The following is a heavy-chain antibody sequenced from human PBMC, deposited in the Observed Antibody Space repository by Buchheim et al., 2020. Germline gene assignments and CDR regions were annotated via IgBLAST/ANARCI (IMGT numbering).Heavy chain of an antibody. CDR1: GYTFTSYY. D-gene: IGHD2-2*03. CDR2: INPSGGST. CDR3: ARDPMDIVVVPAAMGDY. J-gene: IGHJ4*02. V-gene: IGHV1-46*01. Sequence: QVQLVQSGAEVKKPGASVKVSCKASGYTFTSYYMHWVRQAPGQGLEWMGIINPSGGSTSYAQKFQGRVTMTRDTSTRTDYMELSSLRSEDTAVYYCARDPMDIVVVPAAMGDYWGQGTL.